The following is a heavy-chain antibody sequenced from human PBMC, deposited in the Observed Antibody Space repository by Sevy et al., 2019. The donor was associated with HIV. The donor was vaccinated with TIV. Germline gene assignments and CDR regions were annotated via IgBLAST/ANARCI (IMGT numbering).Heavy chain of an antibody. CDR3: AHSRWDCTTTSCYTSMDY. CDR2: IYWDDDK. V-gene: IGHV2-5*02. Sequence: SGPTLVNPTQTLTLTCTFSGFSLSTSGVGVGWIRQPPGKALEWLALIYWDDDKRSSPSLKSRLTVTKDTSKNQVVLTMTNMDPVDTATYYCAHSRWDCTTTSCYTSMDYWGQGTLVTVSS. D-gene: IGHD2-2*02. J-gene: IGHJ4*02. CDR1: GFSLSTSGVG.